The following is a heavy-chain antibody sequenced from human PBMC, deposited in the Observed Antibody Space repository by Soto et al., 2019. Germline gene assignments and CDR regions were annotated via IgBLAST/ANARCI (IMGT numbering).Heavy chain of an antibody. V-gene: IGHV3-74*01. J-gene: IGHJ3*01. CDR1: GFTFNYYW. Sequence: LRLSCAASGFTFNYYWMHWVRQAPGQGLVWVSHIHSDGSTTTYADSVKGRFTISRDNAKNTLYLQMNSLRAEDTAVYYCVRGDKGGFDLWGQGTTVTVSS. CDR2: IHSDGSTT. D-gene: IGHD2-21*02. CDR3: VRGDKGGFDL.